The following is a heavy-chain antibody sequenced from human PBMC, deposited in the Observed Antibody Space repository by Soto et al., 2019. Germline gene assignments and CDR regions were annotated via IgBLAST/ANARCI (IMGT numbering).Heavy chain of an antibody. Sequence: QLQLQESGPGLVKPSETLSLTCTVSGGSISSSSYYWGWIRQPPGKGLEWIGSIYYSGSTYYNPSLKSRVTISVDTSKNQFSLKLSSVTAADTAVYYCARLWKVGATTFDYWGQGTLVTVSS. CDR1: GGSISSSSYY. V-gene: IGHV4-39*01. CDR2: IYYSGST. J-gene: IGHJ4*02. D-gene: IGHD1-26*01. CDR3: ARLWKVGATTFDY.